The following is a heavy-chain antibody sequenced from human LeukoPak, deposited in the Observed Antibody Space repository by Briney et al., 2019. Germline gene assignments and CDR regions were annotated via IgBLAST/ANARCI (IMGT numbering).Heavy chain of an antibody. CDR1: GGSISSGGYY. D-gene: IGHD4-11*01. CDR3: ARGVTTVTANWFDP. J-gene: IGHJ5*02. V-gene: IGHV4-31*03. Sequence: SETLSLTCTVSGGSISSGGYYWSWIRQHPGKGLEWIGYIYYSGSTYYNPSLKSRVTISVDTSKNQFSLKLSSVTAADTAVYYCARGVTTVTANWFDPWGQGTLVTVSS. CDR2: IYYSGST.